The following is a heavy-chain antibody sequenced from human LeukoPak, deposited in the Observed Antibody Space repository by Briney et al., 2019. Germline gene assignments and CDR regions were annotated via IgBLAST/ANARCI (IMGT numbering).Heavy chain of an antibody. CDR1: GYTFIGYY. Sequence: WASVKVSCKASGYTFIGYYMHWVRQAPGQVLEWMGWINPNSGGTNYAQQFQGRVTMTRDTSISTAYMELSRLRSDDTAVYYCARGDLYYGSGSYHGMDVWGQGTTVTVSS. CDR3: ARGDLYYGSGSYHGMDV. V-gene: IGHV1-2*02. D-gene: IGHD3-10*01. J-gene: IGHJ6*02. CDR2: INPNSGGT.